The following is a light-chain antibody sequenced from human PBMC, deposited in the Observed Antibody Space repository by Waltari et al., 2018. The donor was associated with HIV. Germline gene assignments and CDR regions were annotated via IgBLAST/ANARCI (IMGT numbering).Light chain of an antibody. Sequence: QSALTQPASVSGSPGQAITISCTGSRRDVGTYDYHSWYQQHPGTAPKPIIYDLTERPSGISNRFSGSKSGTTASLTISGLQAEDEAEYFCCSFAGSNFVFGSGTKVTVL. J-gene: IGLJ1*01. V-gene: IGLV2-23*02. CDR1: RRDVGTYDY. CDR2: DLT. CDR3: CSFAGSNFV.